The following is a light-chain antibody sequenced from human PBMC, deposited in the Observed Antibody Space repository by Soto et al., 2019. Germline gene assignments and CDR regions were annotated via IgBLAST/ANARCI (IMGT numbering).Light chain of an antibody. CDR3: QQCAYSPRT. V-gene: IGKV3-20*01. Sequence: EIVLTQSPDSLSLSPGERATLSCRASQNVDNNYLAWYQQRPGLAPRLLIYGASIRANGIPARFSGSGSGTDFTLTVSRLEAEDFAVYYCQQCAYSPRTFGQGTKVEVK. CDR2: GAS. CDR1: QNVDNNY. J-gene: IGKJ1*01.